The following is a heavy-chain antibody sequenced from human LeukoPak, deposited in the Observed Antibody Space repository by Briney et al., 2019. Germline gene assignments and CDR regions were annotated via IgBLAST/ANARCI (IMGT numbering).Heavy chain of an antibody. V-gene: IGHV4-39*01. Sequence: SETLSLTCTVSGGSISSSSYYWGWIRQPPGKGLVWIGSISYSGSTYYNPSLKSRVTMSVDTSKNQFSLKMSSVTAADTAIYYCARRGSITMLVASFDFGGQGTLVTVSS. J-gene: IGHJ4*02. D-gene: IGHD3-10*02. CDR1: GGSISSSSYY. CDR2: ISYSGST. CDR3: ARRGSITMLVASFDF.